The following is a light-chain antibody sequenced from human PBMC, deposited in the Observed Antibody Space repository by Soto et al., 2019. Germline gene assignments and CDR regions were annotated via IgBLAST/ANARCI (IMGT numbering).Light chain of an antibody. CDR3: QQYDTWPAT. Sequence: DKLMSQSPSTLSVSPGDRVTLSCRASQNIQKHMYWYQQKPGQTPRLLIYDAVIRAPDVPARFSGSWSGTEFTLTIDSLQSEDFEVYYCQQYDTWPATFGGGTKVDIK. CDR2: DAV. V-gene: IGKV3-15*01. J-gene: IGKJ4*01. CDR1: QNIQKH.